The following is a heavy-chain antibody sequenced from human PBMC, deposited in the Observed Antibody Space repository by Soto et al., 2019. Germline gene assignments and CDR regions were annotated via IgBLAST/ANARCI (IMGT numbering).Heavy chain of an antibody. D-gene: IGHD5-18*01. CDR2: IDPSGGKT. V-gene: IGHV1-46*01. Sequence: QVQLVQSGAEVKKPGASVKVSCKASGYTFTRDQIHWVRQAPGQGLEWMGMIDPSGGKTNYAQKFQGRVTMTRDTSTNTVYMALSSLRSDDTAIYFCARVMRSLLSITALDTWGQGTLVTVSS. J-gene: IGHJ5*02. CDR1: GYTFTRDQ. CDR3: ARVMRSLLSITALDT.